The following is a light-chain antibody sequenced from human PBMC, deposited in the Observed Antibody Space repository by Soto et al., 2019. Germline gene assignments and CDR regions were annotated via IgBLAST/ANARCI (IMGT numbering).Light chain of an antibody. Sequence: TQSPGTLSLSPGERATLSCRASQTVSTNLAWYQQKPGQAPRLLIYDASTRATGIPVRFRGSGSGAQFTLTISRLQSEDSAVYYCHQYTNWLALTFGGGTKVDIK. CDR3: HQYTNWLALT. CDR1: QTVSTN. V-gene: IGKV3-15*01. J-gene: IGKJ4*01. CDR2: DAS.